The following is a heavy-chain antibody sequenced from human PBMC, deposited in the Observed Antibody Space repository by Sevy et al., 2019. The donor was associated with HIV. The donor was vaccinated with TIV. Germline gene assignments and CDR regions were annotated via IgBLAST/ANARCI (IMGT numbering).Heavy chain of an antibody. Sequence: GGSLRLSCAASGFTFSTYDIHWVRQAPGKGLEWVAAVIGYDGSNKYYADSVKGRFTISRDNSKNTLYLQMNSLRAGDTAVYYCARESGSDWYLDYWGQGTRSPSPQ. CDR3: ARESGSDWYLDY. J-gene: IGHJ4*02. CDR1: GFTFSTYD. V-gene: IGHV3-33*01. D-gene: IGHD6-19*01. CDR2: IGYDGSNK.